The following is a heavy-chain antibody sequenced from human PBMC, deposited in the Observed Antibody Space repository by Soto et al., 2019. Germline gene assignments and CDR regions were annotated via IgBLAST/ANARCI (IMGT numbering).Heavy chain of an antibody. CDR1: GFTFDDYA. CDR2: ISWNSGSI. CDR3: AKDGPRGEHYYYYMDV. Sequence: PGGSLRLSCAASGFTFDDYAMHWVRQAPGKGLEWVSGISWNSGSIGYADSVKGRFTISRDNAKNSLYLQMNSLRAEDTALYYCAKDGPRGEHYYYYMDVWGKGTTVTVSS. J-gene: IGHJ6*03. V-gene: IGHV3-9*01. D-gene: IGHD3-16*01.